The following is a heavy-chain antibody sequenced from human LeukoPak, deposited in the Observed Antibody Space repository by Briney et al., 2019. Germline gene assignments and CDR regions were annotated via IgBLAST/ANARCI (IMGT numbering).Heavy chain of an antibody. D-gene: IGHD3-22*01. CDR2: IRSKAYGGTT. Sequence: AGGSLRLSCTASGFTFGDYAMSWVRQVPGKGLEWVGFIRSKAYGGTTEDAASVKGRFTISRDDSRSIAYLQMNSLKIEDTAVYYCTREYDSSGYYWVDHWGQGTLVTVSS. CDR1: GFTFGDYA. V-gene: IGHV3-49*04. CDR3: TREYDSSGYYWVDH. J-gene: IGHJ5*02.